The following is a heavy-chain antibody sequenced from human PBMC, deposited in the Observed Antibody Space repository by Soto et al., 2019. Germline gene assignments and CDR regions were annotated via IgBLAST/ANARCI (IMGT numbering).Heavy chain of an antibody. CDR1: GFTFSDHA. D-gene: IGHD2-15*01. CDR2: ISGGGTGA. Sequence: EVQLLESGGGLVQPGGSLRLSCTASGFTFSDHAMTWVRQAPGKGLEWLSGISGGGTGAYYADSVKGRFTVARDNSNNTVFLQMDSRRVEDTAVYYCAIDLWWHTHWGQGTRVTVSS. CDR3: AIDLWWHTH. V-gene: IGHV3-23*01. J-gene: IGHJ4*02.